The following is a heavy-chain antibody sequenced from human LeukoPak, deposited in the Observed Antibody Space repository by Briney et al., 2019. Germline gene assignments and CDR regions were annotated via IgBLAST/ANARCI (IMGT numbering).Heavy chain of an antibody. D-gene: IGHD3-3*01. CDR2: FDPEDGET. CDR3: ATSITIFGVVSYFDY. CDR1: GYTLTELS. V-gene: IGHV1-24*01. Sequence: GASVKVSCKVSGYTLTELSMHWVRQAPGKGLEWMGGFDPEDGETIYAQKFQGRVTMTEDTSTDTAYMELSSLRSEDTAVYYCATSITIFGVVSYFDYWGQGTLVTVSS. J-gene: IGHJ4*02.